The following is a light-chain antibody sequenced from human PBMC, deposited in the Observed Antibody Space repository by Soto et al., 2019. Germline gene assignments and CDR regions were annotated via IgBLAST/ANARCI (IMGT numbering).Light chain of an antibody. CDR2: SAS. V-gene: IGKV3-20*01. Sequence: EIVLTQSPATLSLSPGERATLSCRASQSVSSTFLAWYQQKPGQAPRLLIYSASIRATGIPARFSGSGSGTDFTLTISSLEPEDFAVYYCQQYGNSPRTFGQGTKLVIK. CDR3: QQYGNSPRT. J-gene: IGKJ2*01. CDR1: QSVSSTF.